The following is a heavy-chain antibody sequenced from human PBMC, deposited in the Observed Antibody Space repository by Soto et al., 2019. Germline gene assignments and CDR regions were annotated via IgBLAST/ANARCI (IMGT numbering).Heavy chain of an antibody. Sequence: ASVKVSCKASGYTFTGYYMHWVRQAPGQGLEWMGWINPNSGGTNYAQKFQGRVTMTRDTSISTAYMELSRLRSDDTAVYYCARDLRYCSGGNCHKFDPWGQGTLVTVSS. V-gene: IGHV1-2*02. J-gene: IGHJ5*02. D-gene: IGHD2-15*01. CDR3: ARDLRYCSGGNCHKFDP. CDR2: INPNSGGT. CDR1: GYTFTGYY.